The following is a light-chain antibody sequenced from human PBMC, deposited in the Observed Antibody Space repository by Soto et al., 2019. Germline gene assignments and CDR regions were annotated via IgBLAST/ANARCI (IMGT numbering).Light chain of an antibody. CDR3: SSYTSSSTHYV. V-gene: IGLV2-14*01. J-gene: IGLJ1*01. CDR1: RNDIGGYNY. CDR2: DVS. Sequence: SVLTPPPPLSGSPGQSVTISCTGNRNDIGGYNYVSWYQQHPGKAPKLMIYDVSNRPSGVSNRFSGSKSGNTASLTISGLQAEDEADYYCSSYTSSSTHYVFGTGTKVTVL.